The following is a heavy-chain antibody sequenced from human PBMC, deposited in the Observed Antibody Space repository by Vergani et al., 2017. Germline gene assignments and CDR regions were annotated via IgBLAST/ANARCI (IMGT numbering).Heavy chain of an antibody. CDR3: ARPHGDILPPDPRRLDY. CDR1: GYTFTNYY. Sequence: QVLLVQSGAEVKKPGASVRVSCKTSGYTFTNYYIHWVRQAPGQGLEWMGIINPSGGSTTYAQQFQGRLTMTRDTSTSTVYMDRSNLRSEDTAVYYCARPHGDILPPDPRRLDYWGQGTLVTVSS. V-gene: IGHV1-46*03. J-gene: IGHJ4*02. CDR2: INPSGGST.